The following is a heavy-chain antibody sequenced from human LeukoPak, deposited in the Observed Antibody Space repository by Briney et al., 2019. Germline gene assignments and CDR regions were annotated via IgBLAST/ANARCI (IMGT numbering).Heavy chain of an antibody. CDR1: GFTFSSYS. J-gene: IGHJ6*02. CDR2: ISSSSTTI. Sequence: GGSLRLSCAASGFTFSSYSMNWVRQAPGKGLEWLSDISSSSTTIYYADSVQGRFTISRDNAKNSLYLQMNSLRAEDTAVYYCARGRYFDWSLHYYYGMYVWGQGTTVTVSS. V-gene: IGHV3-48*01. CDR3: ARGRYFDWSLHYYYGMYV. D-gene: IGHD3-9*01.